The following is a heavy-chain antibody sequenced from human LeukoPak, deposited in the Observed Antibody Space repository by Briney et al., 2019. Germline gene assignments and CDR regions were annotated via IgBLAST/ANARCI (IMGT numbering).Heavy chain of an antibody. V-gene: IGHV4-59*01. CDR3: AGSIAVAGTLVIDAFDI. Sequence: SETLSLTCTVSGGSISSYYWSWIRQPPGKGLEWIGYIYYSGSTNYNPSLKSRVTISVDTSKNQFSLKLSSVTAAGTAVYYCAGSIAVAGTLVIDAFDIWGRGTMVTVSS. CDR2: IYYSGST. CDR1: GGSISSYY. D-gene: IGHD6-19*01. J-gene: IGHJ3*02.